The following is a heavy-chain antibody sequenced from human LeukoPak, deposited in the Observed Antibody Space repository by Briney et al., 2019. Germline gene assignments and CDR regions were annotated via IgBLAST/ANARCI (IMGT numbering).Heavy chain of an antibody. Sequence: GGSLRLSCAASGFTFSSYAMSWVRQAPGKGLEWGSSISGNSGRTYYADSVKGRFSISRDNSNNTLYVQMNSLRAEDAAVYYCAKSTSSWERVDYWGQGTLVTVSS. CDR2: ISGNSGRT. V-gene: IGHV3-23*01. CDR1: GFTFSSYA. D-gene: IGHD6-13*01. J-gene: IGHJ4*02. CDR3: AKSTSSWERVDY.